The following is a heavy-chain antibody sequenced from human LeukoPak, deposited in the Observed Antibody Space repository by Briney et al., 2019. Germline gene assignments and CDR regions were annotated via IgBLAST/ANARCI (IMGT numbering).Heavy chain of an antibody. D-gene: IGHD5-12*01. CDR2: ISWNSGSI. CDR1: GFTFDDYA. V-gene: IGHV3-9*01. J-gene: IGHJ4*02. CDR3: AKDRRGYSGYVDY. Sequence: SGGSLRLSCAASGFTFDDYAMHWVRQAPGKGLEWVSGISWNSGSIGYADSVKGRFTISRDNAKNSLYLQMNSLRAEDTALYYCAKDRRGYSGYVDYWGQGTLVTVSS.